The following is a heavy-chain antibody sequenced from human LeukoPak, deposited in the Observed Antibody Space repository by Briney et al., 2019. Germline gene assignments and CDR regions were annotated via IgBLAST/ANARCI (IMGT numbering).Heavy chain of an antibody. CDR1: GFTFSSYA. J-gene: IGHJ6*02. CDR2: ISGSGGST. D-gene: IGHD3-16*01. Sequence: TGGSLRLSCAASGFTFSSYAMSWVRQAPGKGLEWVSAISGSGGSTYYADSVKGRFTISRDNSKNTLYLQMNSLRAEDTAVYYCAKDHLGRYYGMDVWGQGTTVTVSS. CDR3: AKDHLGRYYGMDV. V-gene: IGHV3-23*01.